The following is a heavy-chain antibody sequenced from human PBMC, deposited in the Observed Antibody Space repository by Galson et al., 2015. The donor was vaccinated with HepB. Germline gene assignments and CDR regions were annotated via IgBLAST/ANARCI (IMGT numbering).Heavy chain of an antibody. CDR3: ARDRRWTTVTTAGAVGYFQH. V-gene: IGHV3-30*04. CDR1: GFTFSSYA. CDR2: ISYDGSNK. J-gene: IGHJ1*01. Sequence: SLRLSCAASGFTFSSYAMHWVRQAPGKGLEWVAVISYDGSNKYCADSVKGRFTISRDNSKNTLYLQMNSLRAEDTAVYYCARDRRWTTVTTAGAVGYFQHWGQGTLVTVSS. D-gene: IGHD4-17*01.